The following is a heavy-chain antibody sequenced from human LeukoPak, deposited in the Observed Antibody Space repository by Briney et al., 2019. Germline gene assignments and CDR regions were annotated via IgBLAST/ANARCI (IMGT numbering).Heavy chain of an antibody. V-gene: IGHV3-23*01. CDR2: ISGSGETT. J-gene: IGHJ1*01. D-gene: IGHD6-19*01. CDR3: AKDPGIAVAGTGKYFQH. CDR1: GFTFSNYA. Sequence: GGSLRLSCAASGFTFSNYAMSWVRQAPGKGLEWVSVISGSGETTFEADSVKGRFTISRDNSKNTLYLQMNSLRAEDTAVYYCAKDPGIAVAGTGKYFQHWGQGTLVTVSS.